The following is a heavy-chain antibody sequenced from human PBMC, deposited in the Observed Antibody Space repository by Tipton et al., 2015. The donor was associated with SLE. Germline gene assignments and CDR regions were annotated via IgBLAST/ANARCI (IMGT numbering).Heavy chain of an antibody. J-gene: IGHJ4*02. Sequence: TLSLTCAVYGGYFSGYYWSWIRKPPGKGLEWIGEINHRGSTNYNPSHKSRVTISVDTSKNQLSLKLSSVTAADTAVDYCARGGVATMRADYWGQATLGTVSS. D-gene: IGHD5-12*01. V-gene: IGHV4-34*01. CDR2: INHRGST. CDR3: ARGGVATMRADY. CDR1: GGYFSGYY.